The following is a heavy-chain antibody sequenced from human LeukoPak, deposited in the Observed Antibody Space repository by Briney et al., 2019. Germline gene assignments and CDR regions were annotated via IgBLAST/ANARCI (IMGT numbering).Heavy chain of an antibody. J-gene: IGHJ2*01. CDR1: GGSFSGYY. V-gene: IGHV4-59*08. Sequence: PSETLSLTCAVYGGSFSGYYWSWIRQPPGKGLEWIGYMYYSGSTKYNPSLKSRVTISVDTSKNQFSLKLSSVTAADTAVYYCARGGYGQKNWYFDLWGRGTLVTVSS. D-gene: IGHD5-12*01. CDR3: ARGGYGQKNWYFDL. CDR2: MYYSGST.